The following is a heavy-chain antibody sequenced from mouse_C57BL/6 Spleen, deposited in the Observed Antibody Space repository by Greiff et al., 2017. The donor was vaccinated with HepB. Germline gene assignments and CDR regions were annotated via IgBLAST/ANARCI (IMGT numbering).Heavy chain of an antibody. CDR3: ARRYGSRGYFDV. Sequence: VQLQQSGPELVKPGASVKISCKASGYTFTDYYMNWVKQSHGKSLEWIGDINPNNGGTSYNQKFKGKATLTVDKSSSTAYMEVRSLTSEGSAVYYCARRYGSRGYFDVWGTGTTVTVSS. V-gene: IGHV1-26*01. CDR2: INPNNGGT. CDR1: GYTFTDYY. J-gene: IGHJ1*03. D-gene: IGHD1-1*01.